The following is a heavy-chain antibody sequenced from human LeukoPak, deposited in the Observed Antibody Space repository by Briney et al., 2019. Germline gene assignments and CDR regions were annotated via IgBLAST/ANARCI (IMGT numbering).Heavy chain of an antibody. CDR1: GGSISSSNW. CDR3: AVRGGDYDLPYFDY. D-gene: IGHD4-17*01. CDR2: IYHSGST. J-gene: IGHJ4*02. Sequence: PSGTLSLTCAVSGGSISSSNWWSWVRQPPGKGLEWIGEIYHSGSTNYNPSLKSRVTISVDTTKNQFSLKLSSVTAADTAVYYCAVRGGDYDLPYFDYWGQGTLVTVSS. V-gene: IGHV4-4*02.